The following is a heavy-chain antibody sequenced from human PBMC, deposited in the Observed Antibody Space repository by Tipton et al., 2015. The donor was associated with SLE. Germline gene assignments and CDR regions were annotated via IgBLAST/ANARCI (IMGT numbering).Heavy chain of an antibody. Sequence: LRLSCAVYGGSFSGYYWSWIRQPPGKGLEWIGEISHSGSTNYNPSLKSRVTISVDTSKNQFSLKLSSVTAADTAVYYCAGTYYGDYVWFDPWGQGILVTVSS. V-gene: IGHV4-34*01. J-gene: IGHJ5*02. CDR1: GGSFSGYY. CDR3: AGTYYGDYVWFDP. CDR2: ISHSGST. D-gene: IGHD4-17*01.